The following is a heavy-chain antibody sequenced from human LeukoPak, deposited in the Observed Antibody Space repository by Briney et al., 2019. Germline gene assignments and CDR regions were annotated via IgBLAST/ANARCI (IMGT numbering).Heavy chain of an antibody. V-gene: IGHV4-39*07. CDR1: GGSIRSNTYF. Sequence: PSETLSLTCTVSGGSIRSNTYFWGWLRQPPGKGLEWIGNVHYSGNTYYNPSLKSRVTVSLDTSKNQFSLKLSSVTAADTAVYYCARDGYYDSSGYPHDAFDIWGQGTMVTVSS. D-gene: IGHD3-22*01. J-gene: IGHJ3*02. CDR3: ARDGYYDSSGYPHDAFDI. CDR2: VHYSGNT.